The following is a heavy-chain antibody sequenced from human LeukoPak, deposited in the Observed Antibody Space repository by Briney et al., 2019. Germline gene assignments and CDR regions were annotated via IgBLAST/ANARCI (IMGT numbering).Heavy chain of an antibody. CDR2: INPNSGGT. J-gene: IGHJ4*02. Sequence: ASVKVSCKASGYTFTGYYMHWVRQAPGQGLEWMGWINPNSGGTNYAQKFQGRVTMTRDTSISTAYMELSRLRSDDTAVYYCARGSAINWGYPSDFDYWGQGTLVTVSS. CDR3: ARGSAINWGYPSDFDY. CDR1: GYTFTGYY. V-gene: IGHV1-2*02. D-gene: IGHD7-27*01.